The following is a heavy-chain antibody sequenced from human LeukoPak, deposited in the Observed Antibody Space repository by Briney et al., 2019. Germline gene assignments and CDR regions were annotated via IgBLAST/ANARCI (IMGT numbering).Heavy chain of an antibody. CDR3: ARDSSQGPNY. D-gene: IGHD6-6*01. CDR2: INPNSGGT. Sequence: ASVKVSCKASGYSFTSYYMHWVRQAPGQGLEWMGRINPNSGGTNYAQKFQGRVTMTRDTSISTAYMELSRPRSDDTAVYYCARDSSQGPNYWGQGTLVTVSS. J-gene: IGHJ4*02. CDR1: GYSFTSYY. V-gene: IGHV1-2*06.